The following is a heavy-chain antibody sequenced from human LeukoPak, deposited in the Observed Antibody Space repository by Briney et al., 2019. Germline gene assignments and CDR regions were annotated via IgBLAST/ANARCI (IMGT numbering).Heavy chain of an antibody. D-gene: IGHD2-15*01. J-gene: IGHJ5*02. CDR2: INHSGST. CDR3: ARCSGGSCYWFDP. Sequence: SETLSLTCAVYGGSFSGYYWSWIRQPPGKGLEWIGEINHSGSTNYNPSLKSRVTISVDTSKNQFSLKLSSVTAADTAVYYCARCSGGSCYWFDPWGQGTLVTVSS. V-gene: IGHV4-34*09. CDR1: GGSFSGYY.